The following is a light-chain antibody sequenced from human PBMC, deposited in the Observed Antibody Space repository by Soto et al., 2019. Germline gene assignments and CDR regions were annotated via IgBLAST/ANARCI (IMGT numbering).Light chain of an antibody. CDR1: SSDIGAYIY. CDR2: EVS. CDR3: SSYAGSNNFV. V-gene: IGLV2-8*01. J-gene: IGLJ1*01. Sequence: QSVLTQPPSASGSPGQTVTISCTGTSSDIGAYIYVTWYHQHPGKAPKLMISEVSRRPSGVPERFSGSKSGNTGSLTVSGLQADDEAHYYCSSYAGSNNFVFGTGTNVTVL.